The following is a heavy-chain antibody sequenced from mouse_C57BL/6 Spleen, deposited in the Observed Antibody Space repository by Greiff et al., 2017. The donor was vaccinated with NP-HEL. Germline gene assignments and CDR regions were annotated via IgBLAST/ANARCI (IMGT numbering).Heavy chain of an antibody. D-gene: IGHD2-4*01. V-gene: IGHV5-9-1*02. CDR1: GFTFSSYA. CDR3: TREGLREGYAMDY. J-gene: IGHJ4*01. Sequence: EVKLMESGEGLVKPGGSLKLSCAASGFTFSSYAMSWVRQTPEKRLEWVAYISSGGDYIYYADTVKGRFTISRDNARNTLYLQMSSLKSEDTAMYYCTREGLREGYAMDYWGQGTSVTVSS. CDR2: ISSGGDYI.